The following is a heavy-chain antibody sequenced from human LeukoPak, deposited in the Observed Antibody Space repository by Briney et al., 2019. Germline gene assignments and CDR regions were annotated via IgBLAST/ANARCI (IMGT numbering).Heavy chain of an antibody. CDR3: AHRRESQRYLDAFDI. CDR2: IYWDDDK. D-gene: IGHD2-2*02. Sequence: SGPTLVNPTQTLTLTCTFSGFSLSTSAVGVGWIRQPPGKALEWLALIYWDDDKRYSPSLKSRLTITKDTSKNQVVLTMTNMDPVDTATYYCAHRRESQRYLDAFDIWGQGTMVTVSS. V-gene: IGHV2-5*02. CDR1: GFSLSTSAVG. J-gene: IGHJ3*02.